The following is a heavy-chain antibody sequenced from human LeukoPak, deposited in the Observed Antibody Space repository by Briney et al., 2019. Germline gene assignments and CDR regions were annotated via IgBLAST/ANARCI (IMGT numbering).Heavy chain of an antibody. V-gene: IGHV1-24*01. CDR1: GYTLTELS. CDR2: FDPEDGET. D-gene: IGHD1-20*01. J-gene: IGHJ4*02. Sequence: ASVKVSCKVSGYTLTELSMHWVRQAPGKGLEWMGGFDPEDGETIYAQKFQGRVTMTEDTSTDTAYMELSSLRSEDTAVYYCATLGRYNWNQPLIFDYWGQGTLVTVSS. CDR3: ATLGRYNWNQPLIFDY.